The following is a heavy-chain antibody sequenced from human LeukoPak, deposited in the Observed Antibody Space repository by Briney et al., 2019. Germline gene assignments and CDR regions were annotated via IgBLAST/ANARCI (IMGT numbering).Heavy chain of an antibody. V-gene: IGHV3-21*03. CDR3: ARGGLTIFGVVINPFDY. D-gene: IGHD3-3*01. J-gene: IGHJ4*02. CDR1: GFTFSSYS. Sequence: GGSLRLXCAASGFTFSSYSMNWVRQAPGKGLEWVSSISSSSSYIYYADSVKGRFTISRDNAKNSQYLQMNSLRAEDTAVYYCARGGLTIFGVVINPFDYWGQGTLVTVSS. CDR2: ISSSSSYI.